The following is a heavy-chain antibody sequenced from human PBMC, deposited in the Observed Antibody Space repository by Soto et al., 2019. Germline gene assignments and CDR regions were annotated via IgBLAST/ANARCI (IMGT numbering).Heavy chain of an antibody. D-gene: IGHD4-17*01. Sequence: ASVKVSCKASGGTFSSYTISWVRQAPGQGLEWMGRIIPILGIANYAQKFQGRVTITADKSTSTAYMELSSLRSEDTAVYYCAREVTTVTTREYYYYYYYMDVWGKGTTVTVSS. CDR3: AREVTTVTTREYYYYYYYMDV. J-gene: IGHJ6*03. CDR1: GGTFSSYT. V-gene: IGHV1-69*04. CDR2: IIPILGIA.